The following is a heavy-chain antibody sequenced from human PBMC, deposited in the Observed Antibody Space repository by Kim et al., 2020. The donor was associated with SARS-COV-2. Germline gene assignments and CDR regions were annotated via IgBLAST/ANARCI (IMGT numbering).Heavy chain of an antibody. CDR1: GFTFSSYG. CDR2: ISYDGSNK. D-gene: IGHD7-27*01. V-gene: IGHV3-30*18. CDR3: AKLVTGDPPGFDY. J-gene: IGHJ4*02. Sequence: GGSLRLSCAASGFTFSSYGMHWVRQAPGKGLEWVAVISYDGSNKYYADSVKGRFTISRDNSKNTLYLQMNSLRAEDTAVYYCAKLVTGDPPGFDYWGQGTLVTVSS.